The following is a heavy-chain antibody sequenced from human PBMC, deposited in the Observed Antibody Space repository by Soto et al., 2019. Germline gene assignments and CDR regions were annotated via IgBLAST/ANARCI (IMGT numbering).Heavy chain of an antibody. Sequence: ASVRVSCKASGYTFTGYYMHWVRQAPGQGLEWMGWINPNSGGTNYAQKFQGWVTMTRDTSISTAYMELSRLRSDDTAVYYCARGRMVRGVITLDDYYYYYMEVWGKGTTVTVSS. CDR1: GYTFTGYY. V-gene: IGHV1-2*04. CDR2: INPNSGGT. D-gene: IGHD3-10*01. J-gene: IGHJ6*03. CDR3: ARGRMVRGVITLDDYYYYYMEV.